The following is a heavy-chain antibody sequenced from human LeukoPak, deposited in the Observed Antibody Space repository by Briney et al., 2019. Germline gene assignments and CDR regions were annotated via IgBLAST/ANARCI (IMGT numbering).Heavy chain of an antibody. V-gene: IGHV3-30-3*01. D-gene: IGHD6-19*01. CDR3: ARDLYSSGLEYFQH. Sequence: PGGSLRLPCAASGFTFNSYAMHWVRQAPGKGREGVAVISYDGSNKYYAESVKGRFPISRDNSKNTLYLQMNSLRGEDTAVYYCARDLYSSGLEYFQHWGQGTLVTVSS. CDR2: ISYDGSNK. CDR1: GFTFNSYA. J-gene: IGHJ1*01.